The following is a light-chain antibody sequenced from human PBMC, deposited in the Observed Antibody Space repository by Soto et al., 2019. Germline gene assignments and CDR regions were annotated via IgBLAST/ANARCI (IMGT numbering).Light chain of an antibody. Sequence: EIAMTQSPVTLSVSPGGSATLSCRASQSISGALAWDQQKPGQAPRLLIYGASTRATSFPARFSGSGSGTDFTLTISSLQSEDFAVYYCHQYNNWPRTFGQGTKVDI. J-gene: IGKJ1*01. V-gene: IGKV3-15*01. CDR1: QSISGA. CDR3: HQYNNWPRT. CDR2: GAS.